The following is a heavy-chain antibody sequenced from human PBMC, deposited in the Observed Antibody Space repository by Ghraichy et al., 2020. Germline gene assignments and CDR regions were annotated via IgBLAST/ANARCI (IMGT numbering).Heavy chain of an antibody. J-gene: IGHJ4*02. V-gene: IGHV3-7*03. CDR1: GFTFSSYW. CDR2: IKQDGSEK. Sequence: GGSLRLSCAASGFTFSSYWMSWVRQAPGKGLEWVANIKQDGSEKYYVDSVKGRFTISRDNAKNSLYLQMNSLRAEDTAVYYCARDRIVRQWLGPDFDYWGQGTLVTVSS. CDR3: ARDRIVRQWLGPDFDY. D-gene: IGHD6-19*01.